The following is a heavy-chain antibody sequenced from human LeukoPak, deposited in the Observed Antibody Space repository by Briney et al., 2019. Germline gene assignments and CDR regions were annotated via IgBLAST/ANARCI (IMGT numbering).Heavy chain of an antibody. J-gene: IGHJ4*02. CDR3: ARHTGTGLLKPKYYFDY. D-gene: IGHD3/OR15-3a*01. CDR1: GGSISSSTYY. CDR2: MYYGGST. Sequence: SETLSLTCTVSGGSISSSTYYWGWIRQPPGKGLEWIGSMYYGGSTYYNPSLKSRVTISVDTSKNQFSLKLSSVTAADTAVYYCARHTGTGLLKPKYYFDYWGQGTLVTVSS. V-gene: IGHV4-39*01.